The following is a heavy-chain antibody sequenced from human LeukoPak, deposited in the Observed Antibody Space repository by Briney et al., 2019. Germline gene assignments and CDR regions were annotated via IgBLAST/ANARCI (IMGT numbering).Heavy chain of an antibody. CDR3: ARLSGSFLDY. Sequence: GGSLRLSCAASKFTFSTYAMSWVRQAPGKGLEWVSSISASGGSTYYADSVEGRFTISRDNSKNTLYLQMNSLRAEDTAVYYCARLSGSFLDYWGQGTLVTVSS. D-gene: IGHD1-26*01. CDR2: ISASGGST. CDR1: KFTFSTYA. J-gene: IGHJ4*02. V-gene: IGHV3-23*01.